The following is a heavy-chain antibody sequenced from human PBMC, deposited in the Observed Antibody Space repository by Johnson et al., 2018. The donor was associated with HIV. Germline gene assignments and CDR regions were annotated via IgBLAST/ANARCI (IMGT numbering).Heavy chain of an antibody. V-gene: IGHV3-30*04. CDR3: ATDAFDI. J-gene: IGHJ3*02. CDR2: VSYDGSNK. Sequence: QVQLVESGGGVVQPGRSLRVSCVASGFTLSSYAMHWVRQAPGKGLEWVAVVSYDGSNKYYADSVKGRFTISRDNSKNTLYLQMNSLRAEDTAVYYCATDAFDIWGQGTMVTVSS. CDR1: GFTLSSYA.